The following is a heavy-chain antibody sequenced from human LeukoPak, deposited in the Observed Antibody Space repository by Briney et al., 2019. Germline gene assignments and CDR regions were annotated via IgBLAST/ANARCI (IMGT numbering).Heavy chain of an antibody. Sequence: SETLSLTCAVYGGSFSGYYWSWIRQPPGKGLEWIGEINHSGSTNYNPSLKSRVTISVDTSKNQFSLKLSSVTAADTAVYYCARFLVGARHYWGQGTLVTVSS. CDR3: ARFLVGARHY. D-gene: IGHD1-26*01. CDR2: INHSGST. CDR1: GGSFSGYY. V-gene: IGHV4-34*01. J-gene: IGHJ4*02.